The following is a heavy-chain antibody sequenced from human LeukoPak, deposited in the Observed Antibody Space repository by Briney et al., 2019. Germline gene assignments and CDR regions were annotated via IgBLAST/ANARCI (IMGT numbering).Heavy chain of an antibody. D-gene: IGHD3-22*01. V-gene: IGHV4-61*01. CDR3: ARVSDYGSSGFYAWAIDY. CDR2: IYYSGST. CDR1: GGSISSSSYY. J-gene: IGHJ4*02. Sequence: SETLSLTCTVSGGSISSSSYYWSWIRQPPGKGLEWIGYIYYSGSTNYNPSLKSRVTISVDTSKNQFSLKLSSVTAADTAVYYCARVSDYGSSGFYAWAIDYWGQGTLVTVSS.